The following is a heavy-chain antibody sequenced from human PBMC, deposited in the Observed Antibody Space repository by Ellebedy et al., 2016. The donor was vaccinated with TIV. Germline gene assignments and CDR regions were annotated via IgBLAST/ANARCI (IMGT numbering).Heavy chain of an antibody. V-gene: IGHV4-39*07. J-gene: IGHJ4*02. D-gene: IGHD4-17*01. CDR3: AGGGPYGDYERVYDH. CDR1: GGSISSSSYY. CDR2: IYYSGST. Sequence: MPSETLSLTCTVSGGSISSSSYYWGWIRQPPGKGLEWIGSIYYSGSTYYNPSLKSRVTISVDTSKNQFSLKLSSVTAADTAVYYCAGGGPYGDYERVYDHWGQGALVTVSS.